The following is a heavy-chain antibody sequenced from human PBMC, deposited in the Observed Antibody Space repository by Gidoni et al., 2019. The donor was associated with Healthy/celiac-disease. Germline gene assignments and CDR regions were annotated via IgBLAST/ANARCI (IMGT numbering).Heavy chain of an antibody. J-gene: IGHJ6*02. CDR2: LNHSGST. V-gene: IGHV4-34*01. Sequence: QVQLQQWGAGLLKPSETLSLTCAVYGGSFSGYYWSWLRQPPGKGLEWFGELNHSGSTNYNPTRKSRVTKAVDTTKNQYSLKLSSVTAADMAVYYCARDPIVIRFLEGLPHRSGMDVWGRGTTVTVSS. CDR3: ARDPIVIRFLEGLPHRSGMDV. CDR1: GGSFSGYY. D-gene: IGHD3-3*01.